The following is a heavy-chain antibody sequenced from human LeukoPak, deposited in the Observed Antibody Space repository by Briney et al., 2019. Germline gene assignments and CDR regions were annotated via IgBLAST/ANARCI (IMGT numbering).Heavy chain of an antibody. CDR1: GGSISSYY. CDR2: VYSTGGTSGST. CDR3: ARYRAFDI. J-gene: IGHJ3*02. Sequence: PSETLSLTCTVSGGSISSYYWSWIRQPPGKGLEWIGYVYSTGGTSGSTDYNPSLKSRVTISVDTSKNQFSMKLTSVTAADTAVYYCARYRAFDIWGQGTIVTVSS. V-gene: IGHV4-59*01.